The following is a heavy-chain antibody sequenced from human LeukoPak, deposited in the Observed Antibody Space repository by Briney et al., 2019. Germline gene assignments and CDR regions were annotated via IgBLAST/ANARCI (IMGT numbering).Heavy chain of an antibody. CDR2: ISSSSSYI. Sequence: GGSLRLSCAASGFTFSSYSMNWVRQAPGKGLEWVSSISSSSSYIYYADSVKGRFTISRDNAKNSLYLQMNSVRAEDTAVYYCARDASSGSYYPLYFDYWGQGTLVTVSS. J-gene: IGHJ4*02. V-gene: IGHV3-21*01. D-gene: IGHD3-10*01. CDR1: GFTFSSYS. CDR3: ARDASSGSYYPLYFDY.